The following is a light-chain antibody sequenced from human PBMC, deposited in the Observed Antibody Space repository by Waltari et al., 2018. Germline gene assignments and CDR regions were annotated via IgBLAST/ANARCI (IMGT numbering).Light chain of an antibody. CDR1: QSVTSIS. CDR2: GTS. Sequence: EIVLTQSPGTPSFSPGERATLSCRASQSVTSISLTCYQQKLGHAPRLLSYGTSSRATGIPDRFSGSGSGTDFTLTISRLEPEEFAVYYCQQYDGEVVTFGGGTKVEI. V-gene: IGKV3-20*01. CDR3: QQYDGEVVT. J-gene: IGKJ4*01.